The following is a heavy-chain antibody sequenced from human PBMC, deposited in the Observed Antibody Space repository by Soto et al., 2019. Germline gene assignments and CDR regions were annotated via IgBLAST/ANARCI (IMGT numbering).Heavy chain of an antibody. V-gene: IGHV4-59*11. CDR3: ARANWYSEY. CDR2: IYYNGNT. J-gene: IGHJ4*02. D-gene: IGHD7-27*01. CDR1: GGPIRNHY. Sequence: VKLQGSGPGLGRPSETLSLTCTVSGGPIRNHYWTGFRQPPGKGLEWIGYIYYNGNTNYNPSLKSRVTMSVDTSKNQISLRLSSVTAADTAVYYCARANWYSEYWGQGTLVTVSS.